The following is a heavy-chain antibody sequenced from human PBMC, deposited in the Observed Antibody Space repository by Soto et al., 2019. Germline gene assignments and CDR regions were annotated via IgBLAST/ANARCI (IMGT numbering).Heavy chain of an antibody. CDR3: AAQDTAMANYYYYGMDV. CDR1: GFTFSSYA. CDR2: ISGSGGST. D-gene: IGHD5-18*01. V-gene: IGHV3-23*01. J-gene: IGHJ6*02. Sequence: EVQLLESGGGLVQPGGSLRLSCAASGFTFSSYAMSWVRQAPGKVLEWVSAISGSGGSTYYADSLKGRFTISRDNSKNTLYLHMNRLRAEDTAVYYCAAQDTAMANYYYYGMDVWGQGTTVTVSS.